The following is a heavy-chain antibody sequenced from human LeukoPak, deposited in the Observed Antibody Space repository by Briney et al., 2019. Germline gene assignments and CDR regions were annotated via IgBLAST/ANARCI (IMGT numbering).Heavy chain of an antibody. J-gene: IGHJ4*02. CDR3: ARGSGIYSGYDNFDY. Sequence: ASVKVSCKASGYTFTGYYMHWVRQAPGQGLEWMGWINPNSGGTNYAQKFQGRVTMTRDTSISTAYMELSRLRSDDTAVYYCARGSGIYSGYDNFDYWGQGTLVTVSS. CDR2: INPNSGGT. D-gene: IGHD5-12*01. V-gene: IGHV1-2*02. CDR1: GYTFTGYY.